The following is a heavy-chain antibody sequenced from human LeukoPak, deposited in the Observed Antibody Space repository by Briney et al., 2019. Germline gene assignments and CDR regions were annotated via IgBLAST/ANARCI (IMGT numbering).Heavy chain of an antibody. Sequence: GGSLRLSCAASGFTFSNSAMSWVRQAPGKGLEWVSTVSGGGGSTYNADSVKGRFTISRDNAKNSLYLQMNSLRAEDTAVYYCASTMGGYSYGSFDYWGQGTLVTVSS. J-gene: IGHJ4*02. D-gene: IGHD5-18*01. CDR3: ASTMGGYSYGSFDY. V-gene: IGHV3-23*01. CDR2: VSGGGGST. CDR1: GFTFSNSA.